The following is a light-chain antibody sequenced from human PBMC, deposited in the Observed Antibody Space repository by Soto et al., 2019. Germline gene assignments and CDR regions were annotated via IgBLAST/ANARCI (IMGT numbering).Light chain of an antibody. V-gene: IGLV9-49*01. J-gene: IGLJ1*01. CDR2: VGTGGIVG. CDR3: GADHGSGSNFVYV. CDR1: SGYSNNK. Sequence: QPVMTQPPSASASLGDSVTLTCTLSSGYSNNKVDWYQQRPGKGPRFVMRVGTGGIVGSKGDGIPDRFSVLGSGLNRYLTIKNIQEEDESDYHCGADHGSGSNFVYVFGTGTKLTVL.